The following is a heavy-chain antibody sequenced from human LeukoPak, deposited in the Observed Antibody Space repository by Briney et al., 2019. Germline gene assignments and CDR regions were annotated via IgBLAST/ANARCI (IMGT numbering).Heavy chain of an antibody. Sequence: ASVKVSCKASGYTFTGYYMHWVRQAPGQGLEWLGWINPNSGGTNYAQKFPGRVTMTRDASISTAYMELSRLRSDDTAVYYCARVVVPAAIVTGDWFDPWGQGTLVTVSS. CDR2: INPNSGGT. D-gene: IGHD2-2*02. CDR3: ARVVVPAAIVTGDWFDP. V-gene: IGHV1-2*02. J-gene: IGHJ5*02. CDR1: GYTFTGYY.